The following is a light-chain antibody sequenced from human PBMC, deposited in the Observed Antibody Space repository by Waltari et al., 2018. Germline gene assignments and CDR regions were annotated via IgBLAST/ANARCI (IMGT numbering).Light chain of an antibody. CDR1: KSVFLSGHNYHG. CDR3: QQNRDTPRT. CDR2: WAS. Sequence: DIVLTQSPDSLAVSLGERATIHCKSSKSVFLSGHNYHGVAWYQQKPGHPPNLLIYWASARVSGVPDRFSGSGSETEFSLTISSLQAEDVAVYYCQQNRDTPRTFGQGTKVEIK. V-gene: IGKV4-1*01. J-gene: IGKJ1*01.